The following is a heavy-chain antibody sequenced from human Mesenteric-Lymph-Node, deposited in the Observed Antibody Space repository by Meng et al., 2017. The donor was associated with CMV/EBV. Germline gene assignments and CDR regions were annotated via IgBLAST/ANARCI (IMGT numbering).Heavy chain of an antibody. CDR3: TRVVAAAIFSPDY. Sequence: GGSLRLSCTASGFTFGDYAMSWVRQAPGKGLEWVGFIRSKAYGGTTEYAASVKGRFTISRDDSKSIAYLQMNSLKTEDTAVYYCTRVVAAAIFSPDYWGQGTLVTVSS. D-gene: IGHD2-15*01. J-gene: IGHJ4*02. V-gene: IGHV3-49*04. CDR2: IRSKAYGGTT. CDR1: GFTFGDYA.